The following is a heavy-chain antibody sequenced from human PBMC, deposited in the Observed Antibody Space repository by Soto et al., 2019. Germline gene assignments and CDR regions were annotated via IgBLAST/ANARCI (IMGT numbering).Heavy chain of an antibody. CDR2: IATYNSNK. CDR1: GDTFTNFG. CDR3: ARVLRGVVNWFDP. Sequence: HLVQSGPAVKKPGASVTASCKTSGDTFTNFGLSWVRQPPGQGLEWMGWIATYNSNKNYAQKFQGRLTLTTDTSTSTGYMELKSLEYGDTAVYYCARVLRGVVNWFDPWGQGTLVTVSS. V-gene: IGHV1-18*01. D-gene: IGHD3-10*01. J-gene: IGHJ5*02.